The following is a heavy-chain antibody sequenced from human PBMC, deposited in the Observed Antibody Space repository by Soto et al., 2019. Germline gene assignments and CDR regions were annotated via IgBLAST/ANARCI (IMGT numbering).Heavy chain of an antibody. V-gene: IGHV3-30-3*01. CDR3: APGGYCSGGSCYSRRYFAY. D-gene: IGHD2-15*01. Sequence: QVQLVESGGGVVQPGRSLRLSCAASGFTFSTYAMHWVRQAPGKGLEWVAAISYDGSDKYYAASVKGRFPISRDNSKDTVYLQMNRLRAEDTAVYYCAPGGYCSGGSCYSRRYFAYWGQGTLVTVSS. J-gene: IGHJ4*02. CDR2: ISYDGSDK. CDR1: GFTFSTYA.